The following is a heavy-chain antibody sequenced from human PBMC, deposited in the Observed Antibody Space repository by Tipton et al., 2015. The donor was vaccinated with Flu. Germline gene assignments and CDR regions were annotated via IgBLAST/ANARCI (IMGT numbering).Heavy chain of an antibody. Sequence: SLRLSCAASRFTFSSYGMHWVRQAPGKGLEWVAVISYDGSNKYYADSVKGRFTISRDNSKNMLYVQMNSLRAEDTAVYYCAARGWAMVRGADFDYWGQGTLVTVSS. V-gene: IGHV3-30*03. CDR2: ISYDGSNK. D-gene: IGHD3-10*01. CDR1: RFTFSSYG. CDR3: AARGWAMVRGADFDY. J-gene: IGHJ4*02.